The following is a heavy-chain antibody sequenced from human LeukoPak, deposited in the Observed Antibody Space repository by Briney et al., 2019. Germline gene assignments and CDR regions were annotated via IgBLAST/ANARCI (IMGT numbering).Heavy chain of an antibody. V-gene: IGHV3-7*01. CDR2: IKEDGSEK. CDR1: GFTSSSYW. D-gene: IGHD3-22*01. J-gene: IGHJ3*02. CDR3: ARAGLVSRAIDI. Sequence: GGSLRLSCVASGFTSSSYWMNWVRQAPGKGLEWVANIKEDGSEKYYVDSVKGRFTISRDNAKNSLYLQMNSLRAEDTAVYYCARAGLVSRAIDIWGQGTMVTVSS.